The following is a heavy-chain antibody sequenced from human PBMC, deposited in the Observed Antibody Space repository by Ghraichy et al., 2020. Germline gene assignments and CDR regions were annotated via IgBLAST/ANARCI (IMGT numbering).Heavy chain of an antibody. CDR2: ISSDSFYI. J-gene: IGHJ4*02. CDR1: GFTLGVYT. V-gene: IGHV3-21*01. CDR3: VRADGSVRFCY. D-gene: IGHD3-10*01. Sequence: GGSLRLSCATSGFTLGVYTMNWLRWAPNRGLEWVASISSDSFYIYYADSVRGRFTISRDNAMKSIYLQMTRLRVEDTATYYCVRADGSVRFCYWGQGTLVTVCS.